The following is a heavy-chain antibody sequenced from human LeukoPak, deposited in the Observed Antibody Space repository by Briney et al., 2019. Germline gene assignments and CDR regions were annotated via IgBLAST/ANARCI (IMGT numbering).Heavy chain of an antibody. Sequence: KPSETLSLTCTVSGGSISSYYWSWIRQPPGKGLEWIGYIYYSGSTNYNPSLKSRVTISVDTSKNQFSLKLSSVTAADTAVYYCATWGLNGGYEYVDYWGQGTLVTVSS. J-gene: IGHJ4*02. CDR1: GGSISSYY. V-gene: IGHV4-59*01. CDR3: ATWGLNGGYEYVDY. D-gene: IGHD5-12*01. CDR2: IYYSGST.